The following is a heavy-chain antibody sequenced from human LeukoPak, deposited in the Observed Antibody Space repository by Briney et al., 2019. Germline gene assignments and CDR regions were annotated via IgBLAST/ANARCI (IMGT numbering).Heavy chain of an antibody. CDR3: ARDPENYDILTGPLDY. D-gene: IGHD3-9*01. CDR1: GFTFSSYA. V-gene: IGHV3-30-3*01. Sequence: GGSLRLSCAASGFTFSSYAMHWVRQAPGKGLEWVAVISYDGSNKHYADSVKGRFTISRDNSKNTLYLQMNSLRAEDTAVYYCARDPENYDILTGPLDYWGQGTLVTVSS. CDR2: ISYDGSNK. J-gene: IGHJ4*02.